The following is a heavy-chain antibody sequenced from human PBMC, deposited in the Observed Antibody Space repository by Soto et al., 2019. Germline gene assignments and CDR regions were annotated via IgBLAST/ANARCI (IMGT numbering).Heavy chain of an antibody. J-gene: IGHJ3*02. CDR1: GGTFSSYA. Sequence: QVQLVQSGAEVKKPGSSVKVSCKASGGTFSSYAISWVRQAPGQGLEWMGGIIPIFGTANYAQKFQGRVTITADESTRTGYMELSRLRSEDTAVYYCARTYDYVWGSYRWDAFDIWGQGTMVTVSS. D-gene: IGHD3-16*02. V-gene: IGHV1-69*01. CDR2: IIPIFGTA. CDR3: ARTYDYVWGSYRWDAFDI.